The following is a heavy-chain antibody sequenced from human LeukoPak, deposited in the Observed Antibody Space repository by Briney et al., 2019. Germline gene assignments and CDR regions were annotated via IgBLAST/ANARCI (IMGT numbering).Heavy chain of an antibody. D-gene: IGHD5-12*01. Sequence: ASVKVSCKASGYTFTSYGISWARQAPGQGLEWMGWISAYNGNTNYAQKLQGRVTMTTDTSASTAYMELRSLRSDDTAVYYCARDLGGYSGYKLLDYWGQGTLVTVSS. CDR1: GYTFTSYG. CDR3: ARDLGGYSGYKLLDY. CDR2: ISAYNGNT. J-gene: IGHJ4*02. V-gene: IGHV1-18*01.